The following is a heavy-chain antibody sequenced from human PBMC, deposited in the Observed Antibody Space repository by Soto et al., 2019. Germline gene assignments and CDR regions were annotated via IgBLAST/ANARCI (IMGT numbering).Heavy chain of an antibody. CDR1: GYTFTSYG. J-gene: IGHJ3*02. Sequence: ASVKVSCKASGYTFTSYGISWVRQAPGQGLEWMGWISAYNGNTNYAQKLQGRVTMTTDTSTSTAYMELRSLRSDDTAVYYCARDLRVSRSGPPAAYCTNGVCYTGAFDIWGQGTMVT. D-gene: IGHD2-8*01. CDR3: ARDLRVSRSGPPAAYCTNGVCYTGAFDI. V-gene: IGHV1-18*01. CDR2: ISAYNGNT.